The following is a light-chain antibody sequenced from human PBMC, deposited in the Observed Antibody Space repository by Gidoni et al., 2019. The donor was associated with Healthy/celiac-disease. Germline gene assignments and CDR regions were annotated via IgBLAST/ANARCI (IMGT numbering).Light chain of an antibody. V-gene: IGLV2-14*01. CDR2: DVS. CDR3: SSYTSSSTLNVV. CDR1: SSDVGGYNY. Sequence: QSALPQPASVSGSPGPSITISCTGTSSDVGGYNYVSWYQQHPGKAPKLMIYDVSNRPSGVSNRFSSSKSGNTASLTISGLQAEDEADYCCSSYTSSSTLNVVFGGGTKLTVL. J-gene: IGLJ2*01.